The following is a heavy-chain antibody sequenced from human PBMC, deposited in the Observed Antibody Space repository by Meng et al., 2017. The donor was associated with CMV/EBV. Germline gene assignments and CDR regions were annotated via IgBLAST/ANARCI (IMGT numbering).Heavy chain of an antibody. V-gene: IGHV1-18*01. CDR3: ARDRYDILTGYYTGGDYYYGMDV. J-gene: IGHJ6*02. Sequence: ASVKVSCKASGYTFTSYGIRWVRQAPGQGLEWMGWISAYNGNTNYAQKLQGRVTMTTDTSTSTAYMELRSLRSDDTAVYYCARDRYDILTGYYTGGDYYYGMDVWGQGTTVTVSS. CDR1: GYTFTSYG. CDR2: ISAYNGNT. D-gene: IGHD3-9*01.